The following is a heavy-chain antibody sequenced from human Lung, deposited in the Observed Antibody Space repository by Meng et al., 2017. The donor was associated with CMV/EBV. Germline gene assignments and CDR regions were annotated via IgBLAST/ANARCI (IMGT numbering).Heavy chain of an antibody. CDR2: FIPRVNIA. CDR1: GGTFTKYA. J-gene: IGHJ4*02. CDR3: ARGRVGYNMNYFHY. D-gene: IGHD5-24*01. V-gene: IGHV1-69*10. Sequence: SVXVSCKASGGTFTKYAISWVREAPGQGLEWLGGFIPRVNIANYAQKFQGRVTITADSSTNTGYMELRSLTSDDAAVYYCARGRVGYNMNYFHYWGQGTXVTVSS.